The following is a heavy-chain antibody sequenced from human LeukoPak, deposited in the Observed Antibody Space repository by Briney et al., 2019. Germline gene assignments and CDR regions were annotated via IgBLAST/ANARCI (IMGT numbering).Heavy chain of an antibody. CDR2: IRYDGSNK. Sequence: PGRPLRLPCTAHGFTFSSYGMNCVRHAPRNRQNRVAVIRYDGSNKYYAVYVKGRFTISRDNSKNTLYLQMNSLRAEDTAVYYCARQYPVRYYYYYYMDVWGKGTTVTVSS. CDR3: ARQYPVRYYYYYYMDV. V-gene: IGHV3-33*01. CDR1: GFTFSSYG. J-gene: IGHJ6*03. D-gene: IGHD2-2*01.